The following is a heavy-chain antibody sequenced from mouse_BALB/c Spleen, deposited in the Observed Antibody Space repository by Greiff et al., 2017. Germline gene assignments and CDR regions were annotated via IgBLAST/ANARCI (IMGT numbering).Heavy chain of an antibody. CDR1: GYAFTNYL. D-gene: IGHD2-1*01. CDR2: INPGSGGT. J-gene: IGHJ2*01. Sequence: QVQLQQSGAELVRPGTSVKVSCKASGYAFTNYLIEWVKQRPGQGLEWIGVINPGSGGTNYNEKFKGKATLTAAKSSSTAYMQLSSLTSDDSAVYCCARSGYYGILYYFDFWGQGTTLTVSS. CDR3: ARSGYYGILYYFDF. V-gene: IGHV1-54*03.